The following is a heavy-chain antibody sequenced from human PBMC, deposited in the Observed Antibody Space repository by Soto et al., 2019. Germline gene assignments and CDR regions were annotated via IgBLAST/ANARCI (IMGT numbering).Heavy chain of an antibody. D-gene: IGHD5-18*01. CDR3: ARAAGYSYGSYYYYYGMGV. V-gene: IGHV3-13*01. Sequence: GGSLRLSCAASGFTVSSYDMDGAFQAKGKGLEWVSVIGTAGDTYYPGSVKGRFTISRENAKNSFYLQMNSLRAEDTAVYYCARAAGYSYGSYYYYYGMGVWGQGTTGTVPS. CDR2: IGTAGDT. CDR1: GFTVSSYD. J-gene: IGHJ6*02.